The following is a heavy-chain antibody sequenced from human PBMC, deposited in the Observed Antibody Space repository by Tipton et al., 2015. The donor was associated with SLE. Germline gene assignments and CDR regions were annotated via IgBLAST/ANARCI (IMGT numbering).Heavy chain of an antibody. CDR1: GFTFSGYW. CDR3: ARDPGL. CDR2: IKQDGSEK. V-gene: IGHV3-7*01. Sequence: SLRLSCAASGFTFSGYWMSWVRQPPGKGLEWVANIKQDGSEKYYVDSVKGRFTISRDNAKNSLYLQMNSLRAEDTAVYYCARDPGLWGQGTLVTVSS. J-gene: IGHJ4*02.